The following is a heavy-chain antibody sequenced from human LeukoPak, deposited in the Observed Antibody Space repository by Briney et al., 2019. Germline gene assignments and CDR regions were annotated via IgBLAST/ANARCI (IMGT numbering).Heavy chain of an antibody. V-gene: IGHV5-51*01. J-gene: IGHJ4*02. CDR3: ARRITLIRGVIITYYFDY. D-gene: IGHD3-10*01. Sequence: GESLKISCKGSGXSFTNYWIGWVRQMPGKGLEWMGIIYPGDSDTKYSPAFQGQVTISADKSISTAYLQWSSLKASDTAMYYCARRITLIRGVIITYYFDYWGQGTLVTISS. CDR1: GXSFTNYW. CDR2: IYPGDSDT.